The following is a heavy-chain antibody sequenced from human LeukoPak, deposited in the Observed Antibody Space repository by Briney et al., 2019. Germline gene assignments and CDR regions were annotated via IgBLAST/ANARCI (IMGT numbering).Heavy chain of an antibody. V-gene: IGHV1-69*05. CDR1: GGTFNTYA. CDR2: IIPIFGTA. Sequence: SVKVSCKASGGTFNTYAISWVRQAPGQGLEWMGRIIPIFGTANYAQKFQRRVTITTDESTSTAYMELSSLRSEDTAVYYCATHKSSSWRNNWFDPWGQGTLVTVSS. D-gene: IGHD6-13*01. J-gene: IGHJ5*02. CDR3: ATHKSSSWRNNWFDP.